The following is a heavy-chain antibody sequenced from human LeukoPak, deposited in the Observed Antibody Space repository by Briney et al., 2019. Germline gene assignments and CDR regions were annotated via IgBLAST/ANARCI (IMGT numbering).Heavy chain of an antibody. J-gene: IGHJ2*01. V-gene: IGHV4-34*01. CDR3: ARRGNYSEVPDYWYFDL. CDR2: INHSGST. CDR1: GGSFSGYY. D-gene: IGHD4-11*01. Sequence: SETLSLTCAVYGGSFSGYYWSWIRQPPGKGLEWIGEINHSGSTNYNPSLKSRVTISVDTSKNQFSLKLSSVTAADTAVYYCARRGNYSEVPDYWYFDLWGRGTLVTVSS.